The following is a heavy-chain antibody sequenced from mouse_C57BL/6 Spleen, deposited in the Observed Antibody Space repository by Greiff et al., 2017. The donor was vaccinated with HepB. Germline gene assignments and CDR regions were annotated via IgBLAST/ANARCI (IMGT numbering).Heavy chain of an antibody. CDR1: GYSITSGYY. J-gene: IGHJ3*01. V-gene: IGHV3-6*01. D-gene: IGHD1-1*01. Sequence: DVQLQESGPGLVKPSQSLSLTCSVTGYSITSGYYWNWIRQFPGNKLEWMGYISYDGSNNYNPSLKNRISITRDTSKNQFFLKLNSVTTEDTATYYCARDDGSSYSTWFAYWGQGTLVTVSA. CDR3: ARDDGSSYSTWFAY. CDR2: ISYDGSN.